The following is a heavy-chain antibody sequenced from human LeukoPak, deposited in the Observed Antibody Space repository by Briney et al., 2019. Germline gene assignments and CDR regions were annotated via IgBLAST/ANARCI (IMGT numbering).Heavy chain of an antibody. CDR1: GFTFSSYA. CDR3: AKDDASVVVAGLDAFDI. D-gene: IGHD2-15*01. J-gene: IGHJ3*02. CDR2: ISYDGSNK. V-gene: IGHV3-30-3*01. Sequence: GGSLRLSCAASGFTFSSYAMHWVRQAPGKGLEWVAVISYDGSNKYYADSVKGRFTISRDNSKNTLYLQMNSLRAEDTAVYYCAKDDASVVVAGLDAFDIWGQGTMVTVSS.